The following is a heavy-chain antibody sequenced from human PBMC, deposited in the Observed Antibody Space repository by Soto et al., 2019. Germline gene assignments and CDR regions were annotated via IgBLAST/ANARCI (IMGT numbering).Heavy chain of an antibody. J-gene: IGHJ4*02. CDR1: GVTLSSASYY. D-gene: IGHD6-13*01. Sequence: TLSLTCSVSGVTLSSASYYWSWIRQHPGKGLEWVGNIYYNGSTYYSPSLKSRITPWLDTSKNHFSLRLSSVSAADTAVYYCARYRFSGSWSKFDYWGQGALVTVSS. V-gene: IGHV4-31*03. CDR2: IYYNGST. CDR3: ARYRFSGSWSKFDY.